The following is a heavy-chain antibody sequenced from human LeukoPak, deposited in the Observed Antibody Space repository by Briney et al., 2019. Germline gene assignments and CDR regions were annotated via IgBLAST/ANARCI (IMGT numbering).Heavy chain of an antibody. CDR3: VKDFGRIRGTPDS. CDR2: ISGSGNGFSI. J-gene: IGHJ4*02. D-gene: IGHD1-26*01. Sequence: GGSLRLSCAVSGFNFRDHWMDWVRQAPGKGPEYVSTISGSGNGFSIYYADSVKGRFTISRDDSKSILYLQMNGLRSEDTAVYYCVKDFGRIRGTPDSWGQGTLVTVSS. CDR1: GFNFRDHW. V-gene: IGHV3-64D*06.